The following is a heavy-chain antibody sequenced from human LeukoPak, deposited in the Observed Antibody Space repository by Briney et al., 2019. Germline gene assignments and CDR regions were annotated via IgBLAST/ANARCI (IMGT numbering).Heavy chain of an antibody. CDR2: VTFDGADK. V-gene: IGHV3-30*09. CDR3: VIFNYHEKAGDL. CDR1: GFSFRSYV. D-gene: IGHD1-7*01. J-gene: IGHJ5*02. Sequence: GESLRLSCAASGFSFRSYVLNWVRQAPGRGLEWVSLVTFDGADKAYADPVKGRFAISRDNSKSTLYLEMNSLRLEDSAVYYCVIFNYHEKAGDLWGQRTLVTV.